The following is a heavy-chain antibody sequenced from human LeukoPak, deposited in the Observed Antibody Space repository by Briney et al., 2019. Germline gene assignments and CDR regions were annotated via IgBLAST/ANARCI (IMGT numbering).Heavy chain of an antibody. Sequence: GESLKISCKGSGYSFTSYWIGWARQMPGKGLEWMGIIYPGDSDTRYSPSFQGQVTISADKSISTAYLQWSSLKASDTAMYYCARGYFDWLLVRSSYFDYWGQGTLVTVSS. CDR1: GYSFTSYW. J-gene: IGHJ4*02. CDR2: IYPGDSDT. V-gene: IGHV5-51*01. D-gene: IGHD3-9*01. CDR3: ARGYFDWLLVRSSYFDY.